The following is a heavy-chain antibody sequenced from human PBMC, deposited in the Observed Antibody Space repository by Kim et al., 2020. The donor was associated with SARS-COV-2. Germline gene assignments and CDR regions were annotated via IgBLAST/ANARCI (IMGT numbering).Heavy chain of an antibody. CDR1: GFTFSSYG. J-gene: IGHJ6*01. CDR3: TRGRGWANYDGLAF. V-gene: IGHV3-33*01. CDR2: IWFDGSNK. Sequence: GGSLRLSCAASGFTFSSYGMHWVRQAPGKGLEWVAIIWFDGSNKYYADSVKGRFTVSRDNSKNTVYLQMNSLRAEDTAVYYCTRGRGWANYDGLAFWGQGTTVTVSS. D-gene: IGHD6-19*01.